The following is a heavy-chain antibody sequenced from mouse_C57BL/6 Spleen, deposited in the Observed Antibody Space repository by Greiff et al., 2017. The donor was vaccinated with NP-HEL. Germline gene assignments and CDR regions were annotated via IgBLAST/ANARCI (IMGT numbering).Heavy chain of an antibody. CDR1: GYAFSSSW. CDR2: IYPGDGDT. V-gene: IGHV1-82*01. J-gene: IGHJ1*03. Sequence: QVHVKQSGPELVKPGASVKISCKASGYAFSSSWMNWVKQRPGKGLEWIGRIYPGDGDTNYNGKFKGKATLTADKSSSTAYMQLSSLTSEDSAVYFCARSSTVVAFYWYFDVWGTGTTVTVSS. D-gene: IGHD1-1*01. CDR3: ARSSTVVAFYWYFDV.